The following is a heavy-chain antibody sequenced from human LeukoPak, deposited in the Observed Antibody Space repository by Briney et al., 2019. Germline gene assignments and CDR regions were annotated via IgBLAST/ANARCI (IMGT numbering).Heavy chain of an antibody. CDR3: ARGGGGLHFYFDY. D-gene: IGHD4-11*01. Sequence: PSETLSLTCTVSGGSISSYYWSWIRQPPGKGLEWIGYIYYSGSTNYNPSLKSRVTISVDTSKNQFSLKLSSVTAADTAVYYCARGGGGLHFYFDYWGQGTLVTVSS. J-gene: IGHJ4*02. CDR1: GGSISSYY. V-gene: IGHV4-59*01. CDR2: IYYSGST.